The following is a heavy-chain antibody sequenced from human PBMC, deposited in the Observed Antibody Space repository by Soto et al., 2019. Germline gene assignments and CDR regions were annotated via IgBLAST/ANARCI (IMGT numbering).Heavy chain of an antibody. CDR1: GGSISSSSYY. CDR2: IYYSGST. V-gene: IGHV4-39*01. J-gene: IGHJ6*03. Sequence: SETLSLTCTVSGGSISSSSYYWGWIRQPPGKGLEWIGSIYYSGSTYYNPSLKSRVTISVDTSKNQFSLKLSSVTAADTAVYYCARWGYTVTTDYYYYMDVWGKGTTVTVSS. D-gene: IGHD4-17*01. CDR3: ARWGYTVTTDYYYYMDV.